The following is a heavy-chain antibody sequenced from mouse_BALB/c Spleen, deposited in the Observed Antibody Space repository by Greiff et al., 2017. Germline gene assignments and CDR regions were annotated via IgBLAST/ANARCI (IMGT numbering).Heavy chain of an antibody. CDR3: ARGNYGYVDY. CDR1: GFSLTSYG. Sequence: QVQLQQSGPGLVAPSQSLSITCTVSGFSLTSYGVHWVRQPPGKGLEWLGVIWAGGSTNYNSALMYRLSISKDNSKSQVFLKMISLQTDDTAMYYCARGNYGYVDYWGQGTTLTVSS. CDR2: IWAGGST. V-gene: IGHV2-9*02. J-gene: IGHJ2*01. D-gene: IGHD1-1*01.